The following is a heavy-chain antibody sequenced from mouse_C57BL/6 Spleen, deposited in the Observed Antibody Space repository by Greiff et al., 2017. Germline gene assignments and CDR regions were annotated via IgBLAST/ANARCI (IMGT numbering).Heavy chain of an antibody. Sequence: QVQLQQSGPELVKPGASVKISCKASGYSFTSYYIHWVKQRPGQGLEWIGWIYPGSGNTKYNEKFKGKATLTADTSSSTAYMQLSSLTSEDSAVYYCARGGGYGSVGGAYWYFDVWGTGTTVTVSS. D-gene: IGHD1-1*01. J-gene: IGHJ1*03. V-gene: IGHV1-66*01. CDR3: ARGGGYGSVGGAYWYFDV. CDR1: GYSFTSYY. CDR2: IYPGSGNT.